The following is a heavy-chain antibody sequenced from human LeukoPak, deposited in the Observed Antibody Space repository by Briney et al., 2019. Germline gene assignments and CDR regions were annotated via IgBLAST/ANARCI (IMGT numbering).Heavy chain of an antibody. CDR3: AKAEFLNYYDILTGYSNDY. J-gene: IGHJ4*02. D-gene: IGHD3-9*01. CDR1: GFTFSSYG. V-gene: IGHV3-23*01. CDR2: ISGSGGST. Sequence: PGGSLRLSCAASGFTFSSYGMHWVRQAPGKGLEWVSAISGSGGSTYYADSVKGRFTISRDNSKNTLYLQMNSLRAEDTAVYYCAKAEFLNYYDILTGYSNDYWGQGTLVTVSS.